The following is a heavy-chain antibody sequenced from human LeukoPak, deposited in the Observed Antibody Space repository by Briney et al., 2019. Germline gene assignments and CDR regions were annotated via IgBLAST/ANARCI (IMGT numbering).Heavy chain of an antibody. J-gene: IGHJ4*02. D-gene: IGHD2-21*02. Sequence: GGSLRLSCAASGFTFSSYGMHWVRQAPGKGLEWVAVISYDGSNKYYADSVKGRFTISRDNSKNTLYLQMNSLRVEDTAVYYCGRGNFPHCSGDCFDSWGQGTLVTVSS. CDR2: ISYDGSNK. CDR1: GFTFSSYG. CDR3: GRGNFPHCSGDCFDS. V-gene: IGHV3-30*03.